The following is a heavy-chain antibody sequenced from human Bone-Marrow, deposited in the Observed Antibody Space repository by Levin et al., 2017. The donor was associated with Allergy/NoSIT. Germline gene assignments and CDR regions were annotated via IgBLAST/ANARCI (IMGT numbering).Heavy chain of an antibody. D-gene: IGHD2-2*02. V-gene: IGHV1-69*06. CDR2: IIPIFGTA. J-gene: IGHJ6*03. CDR1: GGTFSSYA. CDR3: ASVPGDIVVVPAAIPYYYYYMDV. Sequence: SVKVSCKASGGTFSSYAISWVRQAPGQGLEWMGGIIPIFGTANYAQKFQGRVTITADKSTSTAYMELSSLRSEDTAVYYCASVPGDIVVVPAAIPYYYYYMDVWAKGTTVTVSS.